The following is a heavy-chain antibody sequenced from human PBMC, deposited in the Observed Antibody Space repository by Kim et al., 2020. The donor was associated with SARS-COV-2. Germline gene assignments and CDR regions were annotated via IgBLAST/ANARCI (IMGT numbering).Heavy chain of an antibody. J-gene: IGHJ4*02. CDR3: ARSGMATNEKRSFDY. V-gene: IGHV4-59*01. Sequence: PSLKSRVTIAVDTSKNQFSLKLSSVTAADTAVYYCARSGMATNEKRSFDYWGQGTLVTVSS. D-gene: IGHD5-12*01.